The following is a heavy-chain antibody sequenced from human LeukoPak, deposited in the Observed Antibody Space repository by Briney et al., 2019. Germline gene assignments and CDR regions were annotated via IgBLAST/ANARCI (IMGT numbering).Heavy chain of an antibody. CDR3: ARDLSGYSDY. CDR1: GFTLSNYW. D-gene: IGHD2-15*01. CDR2: ISDHGSIT. Sequence: VGSLRLSCAASGFTLSNYWMHWVRQAPGKGLVWVSRISDHGSITNFADSVKGRFSISRDTAKNTLYLEMNSLRVEDTAVYYCARDLSGYSDYWGQGALVTVSS. V-gene: IGHV3-74*01. J-gene: IGHJ4*02.